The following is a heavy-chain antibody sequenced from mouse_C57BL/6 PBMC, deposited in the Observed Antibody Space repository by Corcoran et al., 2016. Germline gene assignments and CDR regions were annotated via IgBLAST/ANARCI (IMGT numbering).Heavy chain of an antibody. J-gene: IGHJ2*01. V-gene: IGHV1-76*01. CDR3: ARSHITTVASGY. Sequence: QVQLKQSGAELVRPGASVKLSCKASGYTFTDYYINWVKQRPGQGLEWIARIYPGSGNTYYNEKFKGKATLTAEKSSSTAYMKLSSLTSVDSAVYFCARSHITTVASGYLCQGTTLTVSS. CDR1: GYTFTDYY. D-gene: IGHD1-1*01. CDR2: IYPGSGNT.